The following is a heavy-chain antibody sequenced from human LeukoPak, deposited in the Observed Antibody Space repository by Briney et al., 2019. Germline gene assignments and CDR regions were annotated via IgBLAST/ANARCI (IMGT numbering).Heavy chain of an antibody. D-gene: IGHD6-13*01. CDR2: IYTSGST. Sequence: SETLSLTCTVSGGSISRYYWSWIRQPAGKGLEWIGRIYTSGSTNYNPSLKSRVTMSVDTSKNQFSLKLSSVTAADTAVYYCARVEQAAAGRWDYFDYWGQGTLVTVSS. V-gene: IGHV4-4*07. J-gene: IGHJ4*02. CDR1: GGSISRYY. CDR3: ARVEQAAAGRWDYFDY.